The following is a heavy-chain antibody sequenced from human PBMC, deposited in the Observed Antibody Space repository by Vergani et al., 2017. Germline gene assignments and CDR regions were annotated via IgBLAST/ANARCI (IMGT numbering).Heavy chain of an antibody. CDR1: GYTFTGYY. CDR3: AGGLIAAAGNDYYYYGMDV. D-gene: IGHD6-13*01. Sequence: QVQLVQSGAEVKKPGASVKVSCKASGYTFTGYYMHWVRQAPGQGLEWMGWINPNSGGTNYAQKFQGWVTMTRDTSISTAYMELSRLRSDDTAVYYCAGGLIAAAGNDYYYYGMDVWGQGTTVTVSS. CDR2: INPNSGGT. V-gene: IGHV1-2*04. J-gene: IGHJ6*02.